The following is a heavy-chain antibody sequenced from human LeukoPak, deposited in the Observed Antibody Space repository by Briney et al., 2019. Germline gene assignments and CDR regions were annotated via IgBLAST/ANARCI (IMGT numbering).Heavy chain of an antibody. CDR2: IYYSGST. Sequence: SETLSLTCTVSGGSISSYYWSWIRQRPGKGLEWIGYIYYSGSTYYNPSLKSRVTISVDTSKNQFSLKLSSVTAADMAVYYCARAMVRGAFDIWGQGTMVTVSS. J-gene: IGHJ3*02. D-gene: IGHD3-10*01. CDR1: GGSISSYY. V-gene: IGHV4-59*06. CDR3: ARAMVRGAFDI.